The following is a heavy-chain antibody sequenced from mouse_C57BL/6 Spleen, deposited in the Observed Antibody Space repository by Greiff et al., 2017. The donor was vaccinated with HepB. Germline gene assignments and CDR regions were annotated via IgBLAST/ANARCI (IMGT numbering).Heavy chain of an antibody. CDR2: IYPGNSDT. Sequence: VQLQQSGTVLARPGASVKMSCKTSGYTFTSYWMHWVKQRPGQGLEWIGAIYPGNSDTSYNQKFKGKAKLTAVTSASTAYMELSSLTNEDSAVYYCTRAETAQGSWFAYWGQGTLVTVSA. J-gene: IGHJ3*01. CDR3: TRAETAQGSWFAY. V-gene: IGHV1-5*01. D-gene: IGHD3-2*02. CDR1: GYTFTSYW.